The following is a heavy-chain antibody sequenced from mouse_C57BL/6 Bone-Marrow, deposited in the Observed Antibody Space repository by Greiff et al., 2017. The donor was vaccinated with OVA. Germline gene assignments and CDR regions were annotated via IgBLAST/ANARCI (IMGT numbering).Heavy chain of an antibody. J-gene: IGHJ4*01. CDR3: ARRTVVAPYAMDY. CDR1: GFTFSDYG. Sequence: EVKLVESGGGLVKPGGSLKLSCAASGFTFSDYGMHWVRQAPEKGLEWVAYISSGSRTIYYADTVKGRFTISRDNAKNTLFLQMTSLRSEDTAMYYCARRTVVAPYAMDYWGQGTSVTVSS. D-gene: IGHD1-1*01. V-gene: IGHV5-17*01. CDR2: ISSGSRTI.